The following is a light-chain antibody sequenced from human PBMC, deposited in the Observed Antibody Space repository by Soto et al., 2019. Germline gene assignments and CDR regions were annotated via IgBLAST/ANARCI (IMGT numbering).Light chain of an antibody. V-gene: IGLV2-14*01. J-gene: IGLJ1*01. CDR1: SSDVGGYNY. CDR2: EVS. CDR3: TSFTFSSSLV. Sequence: QSALTQPASVSGSPGQSITISCTGTSSDVGGYNYVSWYQHLPGKAPKLMIFEVSNRPSGVSNRFSGSKSGNTASLTISGLQGDDVADYYCTSFTFSSSLVFGTGTKVTVL.